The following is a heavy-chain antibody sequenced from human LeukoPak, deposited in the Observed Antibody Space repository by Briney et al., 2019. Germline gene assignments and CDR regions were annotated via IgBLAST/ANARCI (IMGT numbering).Heavy chain of an antibody. CDR1: GGSISSYY. CDR3: ARERYYYGSGSLVGEDV. D-gene: IGHD3-10*01. Sequence: SETLSLTCTVSGGSISSYYWSWIRQPPGKGLEWIGYIYYSGSTNNNPSLKSRVTISIDTSKNQFSLKLSSVTAADTAVYYCARERYYYGSGSLVGEDVWGKGTTVAISS. J-gene: IGHJ6*04. CDR2: IYYSGST. V-gene: IGHV4-59*01.